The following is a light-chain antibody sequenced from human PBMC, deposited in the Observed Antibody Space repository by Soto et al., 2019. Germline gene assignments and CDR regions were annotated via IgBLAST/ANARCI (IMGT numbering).Light chain of an antibody. CDR2: DAS. CDR1: ESIGNW. Sequence: DIQMTQSPSTLSASEGDRVTITCRASESIGNWLAWYQQKSGKAPNLLIYDASNRATGIPARFSGSGSGTDFTLTISSLEPEDFAVYYCQQRSNWPTFGQGTRLEIK. J-gene: IGKJ5*01. V-gene: IGKV1-5*01. CDR3: QQRSNWPT.